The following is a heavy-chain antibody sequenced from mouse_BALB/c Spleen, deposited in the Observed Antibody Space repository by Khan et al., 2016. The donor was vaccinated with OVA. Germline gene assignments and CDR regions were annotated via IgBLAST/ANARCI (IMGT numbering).Heavy chain of an antibody. D-gene: IGHD2-3*01. CDR1: GYSITSDYA. CDR3: ARDGSRYNYAMDY. J-gene: IGHJ4*01. CDR2: ISYSGST. Sequence: EVQLQESGPGLVKPSQSLSLTCTVTGYSITSDYAWNWIRQFPGNKLEWMGYISYSGSTNYNPSLKSRISITRDTSKNQFFLQLNSVTTEYTATYYCARDGSRYNYAMDYWGQGTSVTGSS. V-gene: IGHV3-2*02.